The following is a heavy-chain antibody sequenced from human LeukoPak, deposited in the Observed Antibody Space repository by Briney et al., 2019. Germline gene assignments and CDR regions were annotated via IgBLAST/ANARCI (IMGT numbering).Heavy chain of an antibody. CDR3: ARVEYYYDSSGYYYYFDY. CDR1: GFTFSSYW. D-gene: IGHD3-22*01. J-gene: IGHJ4*02. Sequence: GGSLRLSCAASGFTFSSYWMSWVRQAPGKGLEWVAYIKQDGSEKYYVDSVKGRFTISRDNAKNSLYLQMNSLRAEDMAVYYCARVEYYYDSSGYYYYFDYWGQGTLVTVSS. V-gene: IGHV3-7*01. CDR2: IKQDGSEK.